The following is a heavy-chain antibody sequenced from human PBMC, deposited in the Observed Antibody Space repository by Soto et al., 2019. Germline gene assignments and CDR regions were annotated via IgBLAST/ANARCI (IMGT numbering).Heavy chain of an antibody. CDR2: ISGSGGST. J-gene: IGHJ4*02. V-gene: IGHV3-23*01. Sequence: GGSLRLSCAASGFTFSSYAMSWVRQAPGKGLEWVSAISGSGGSTYYADSVKGRFTISRDNSKNTLYLQMNSLRAEDTAVYYCAKGPVATIIRGDIFDYWGQGTLVTVSS. CDR3: AKGPVATIIRGDIFDY. D-gene: IGHD5-12*01. CDR1: GFTFSSYA.